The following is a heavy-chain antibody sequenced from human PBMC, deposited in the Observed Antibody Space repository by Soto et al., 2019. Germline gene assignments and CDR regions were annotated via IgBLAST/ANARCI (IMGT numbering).Heavy chain of an antibody. Sequence: GESLKISCKSSGYSFTTYWIGWVRQMPGKGLEWMGIIYPGDSDTRYSPSFQGQVTISADKSISTAYLQWSSLKASDTAMYYCASYGSSPSYYYGMDVWGQGTTVTVSS. J-gene: IGHJ6*02. CDR1: GYSFTTYW. D-gene: IGHD6-6*01. CDR3: ASYGSSPSYYYGMDV. V-gene: IGHV5-51*03. CDR2: IYPGDSDT.